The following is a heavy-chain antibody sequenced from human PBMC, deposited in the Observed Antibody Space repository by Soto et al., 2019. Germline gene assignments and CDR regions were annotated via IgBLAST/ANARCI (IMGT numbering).Heavy chain of an antibody. CDR1: GFTFSNAW. V-gene: IGHV3-15*01. D-gene: IGHD2-8*01. CDR2: IKSKTDGGTT. CDR3: TTYCTNGVCSYYYYYMDV. J-gene: IGHJ6*03. Sequence: EVQLVESGGGLVKPGGSLRLSCAASGFTFSNAWMSWVRQAPGKGLEWVGRIKSKTDGGTTDYAAPVKGRFTISRDGSKNTLYLQMNSLKTEDTAVYYCTTYCTNGVCSYYYYYMDVWGKGTTVTVSS.